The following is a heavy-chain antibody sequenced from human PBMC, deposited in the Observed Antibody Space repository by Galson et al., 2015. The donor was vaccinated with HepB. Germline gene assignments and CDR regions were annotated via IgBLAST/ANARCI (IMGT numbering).Heavy chain of an antibody. Sequence: SLTCDVSGGSISSTGYYWTWLRQHPGKGLEWIGYIYYNGNTYYSPSLKSRVTMSVDTSRNQFSLKLKSVTAADTALYYCARDGGGGSFDPWGQGTLVVVSS. CDR1: GGSISSTGYY. CDR2: IYYNGNT. V-gene: IGHV4-31*11. J-gene: IGHJ5*02. D-gene: IGHD3-16*01. CDR3: ARDGGGGSFDP.